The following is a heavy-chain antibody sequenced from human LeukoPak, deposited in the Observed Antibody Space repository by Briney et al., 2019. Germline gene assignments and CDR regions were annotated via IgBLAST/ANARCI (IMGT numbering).Heavy chain of an antibody. J-gene: IGHJ4*02. D-gene: IGHD3/OR15-3a*01. V-gene: IGHV3-7*01. CDR1: GFTFSNYW. Sequence: PGGSLRLSCAASGFTFSNYWMSWVRQAPGKGLEWVANIKQDGNEKYYVDSVKGRFTISRDNAKNSLYLQMNSLRAEDTAVYYCAREGHSRGLDLWGQGTLVSVSS. CDR2: IKQDGNEK. CDR3: AREGHSRGLDL.